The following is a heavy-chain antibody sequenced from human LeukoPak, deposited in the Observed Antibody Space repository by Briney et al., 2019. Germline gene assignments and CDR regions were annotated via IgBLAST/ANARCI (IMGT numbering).Heavy chain of an antibody. CDR2: IYYSGST. J-gene: IGHJ4*02. D-gene: IGHD1-7*01. Sequence: PSETLSLTCTVSGGSISSSSYYWGWIRQPPGKGLEWIGSIYYSGSTYYNPSLKSRVTISVDTSKNQFSLKLSSVTAADTAVYYCASPKTGTTSYFDYWGQGTLVTVSS. CDR3: ASPKTGTTSYFDY. V-gene: IGHV4-39*01. CDR1: GGSISSSSYY.